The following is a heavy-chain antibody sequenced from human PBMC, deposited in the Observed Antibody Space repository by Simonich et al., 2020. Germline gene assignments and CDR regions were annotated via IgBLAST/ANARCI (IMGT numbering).Heavy chain of an antibody. Sequence: EVQLVESGGGLVQPGGSLRLSCAASGFTFSSYWMSWVRQAPGKGLEWVANIKQDGSEKYYVDSVKGRFTISRDNAKNSLYLQMNSLRAEDTAVYYCARDVLGTAYYYYMDVWGKGTTVTVSS. CDR3: ARDVLGTAYYYYMDV. V-gene: IGHV3-7*01. CDR1: GFTFSSYW. CDR2: IKQDGSEK. D-gene: IGHD7-27*01. J-gene: IGHJ6*03.